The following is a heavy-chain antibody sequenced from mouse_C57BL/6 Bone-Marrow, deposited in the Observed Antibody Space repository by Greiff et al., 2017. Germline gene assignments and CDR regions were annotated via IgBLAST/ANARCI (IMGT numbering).Heavy chain of an antibody. J-gene: IGHJ1*03. CDR3: ASCYFYF. Sequence: VQLQQPGAELVRPGTSVKLSCKASGYTFTSYWMHWVKQRPGQGLEWIGVIDPSDSYTNYNQKFKGKATLTVDTSSSTAYMQLSSLTSEDSAVYYCASCYFYFWGTGTTVTVSS. CDR1: GYTFTSYW. CDR2: IDPSDSYT. V-gene: IGHV1-59*01.